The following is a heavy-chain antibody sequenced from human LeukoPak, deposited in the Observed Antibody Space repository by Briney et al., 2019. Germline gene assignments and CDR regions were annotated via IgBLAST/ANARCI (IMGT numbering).Heavy chain of an antibody. V-gene: IGHV3-23*01. D-gene: IGHD3-3*01. Sequence: GGSLRLSCAASGFTFSSYAMSWVRQAPGKGLEWVSAISGSGGSTYYADSVEGRFTISRDNSKNTLYLQMNSLRAEDTAVYYCARGRDFWSGYYSNAFDIWGQGTMVTVSS. CDR2: ISGSGGST. CDR1: GFTFSSYA. CDR3: ARGRDFWSGYYSNAFDI. J-gene: IGHJ3*02.